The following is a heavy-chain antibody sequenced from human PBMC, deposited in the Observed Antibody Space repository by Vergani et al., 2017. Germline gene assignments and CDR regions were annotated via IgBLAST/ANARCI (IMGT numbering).Heavy chain of an antibody. J-gene: IGHJ2*01. Sequence: QVQLQESGPGLVKPSGTLSLTCAVSGGSINNSNWWSWVRQPPGKGLEWIGEIYHSGSTNYNPSLKSRVTISVDTSKNQFSLKLSSVTAADTAVYYCARVGPYCSGGSCYRSWXFDLWGRGTLVTVSS. CDR3: ARVGPYCSGGSCYRSWXFDL. CDR2: IYHSGST. V-gene: IGHV4-4*02. CDR1: GGSINNSNW. D-gene: IGHD2-15*01.